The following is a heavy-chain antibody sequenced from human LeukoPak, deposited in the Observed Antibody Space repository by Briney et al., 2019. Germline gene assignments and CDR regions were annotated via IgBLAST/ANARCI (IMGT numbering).Heavy chain of an antibody. CDR3: ARGGSGDYFQH. V-gene: IGHV3-48*01. J-gene: IGHJ1*01. Sequence: PGGSLRLSCAASGFTFSSYSMNWVRQAPGKGLEWVSYISSSSSTIYYADSVKGRFTISRDNAKNSLYLQMNSLRAEDTAVYYCARGGSGDYFQHWGQGTLVTVSS. CDR2: ISSSSSTI. CDR1: GFTFSSYS.